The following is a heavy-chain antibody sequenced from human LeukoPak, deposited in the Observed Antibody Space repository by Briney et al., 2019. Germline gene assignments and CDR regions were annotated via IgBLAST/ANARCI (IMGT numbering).Heavy chain of an antibody. D-gene: IGHD2-2*01. J-gene: IGHJ4*02. V-gene: IGHV4-31*03. CDR2: IYYSGST. CDR1: GGSISSAGYY. CDR3: AGYCSSTSCYEELGY. Sequence: MTSETLSLTCTVSGGSISSAGYYWNWIRQHPGKGLEWIGYIYYSGSTYYNPSLKSRVTISVDTSKNQFSLKLSSVTAADTAVYYCAGYCSSTSCYEELGYWGQGTLVTVSS.